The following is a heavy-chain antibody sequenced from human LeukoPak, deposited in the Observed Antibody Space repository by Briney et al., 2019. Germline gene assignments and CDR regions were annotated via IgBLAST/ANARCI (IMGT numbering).Heavy chain of an antibody. CDR3: ARRANSSSWTNDY. V-gene: IGHV4-34*01. J-gene: IGHJ4*02. D-gene: IGHD6-13*01. Sequence: SETLSLTCAVYGGSFSGYYWSWIRQPPGKGLEWIGEINHSGSTNYNPSLKSRVTISVDTSKNQFSLKLSSVTAADTAVYYCARRANSSSWTNDYWGQGTLVTVSS. CDR1: GGSFSGYY. CDR2: INHSGST.